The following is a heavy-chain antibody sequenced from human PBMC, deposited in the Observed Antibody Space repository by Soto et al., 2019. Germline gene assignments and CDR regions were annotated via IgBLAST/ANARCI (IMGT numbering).Heavy chain of an antibody. D-gene: IGHD6-19*01. V-gene: IGHV3-23*01. CDR3: AKDLIYGDNSGRPFDY. Sequence: EVQLLESGGGLVQPGGSLRLSCAASGFTFSSFAMSWVRQAPGKGLEWVSAIGSRGDSTYYADSVKGRFTISRDNSKNTLYLQMNSLRSEDTAVYYCAKDLIYGDNSGRPFDYWGQGPLVTVSS. J-gene: IGHJ4*02. CDR1: GFTFSSFA. CDR2: IGSRGDST.